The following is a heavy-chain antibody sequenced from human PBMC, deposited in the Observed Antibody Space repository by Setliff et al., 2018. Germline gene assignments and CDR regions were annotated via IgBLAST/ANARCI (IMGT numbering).Heavy chain of an antibody. CDR1: GGSIRSYY. V-gene: IGHV4-34*01. Sequence: PSETLSLTCTVSGGSIRSYYWTWIRQPPGKGLEWVGEINHRGSTNYNPSLKSRVTISVDTSKDQFSLKVISMTAADTAVYYCARMSGFLYMDVWGKGTTVTVSS. D-gene: IGHD6-25*01. CDR3: ARMSGFLYMDV. J-gene: IGHJ6*03. CDR2: INHRGST.